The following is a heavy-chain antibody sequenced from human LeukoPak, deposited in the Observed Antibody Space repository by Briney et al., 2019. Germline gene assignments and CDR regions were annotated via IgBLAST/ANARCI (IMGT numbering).Heavy chain of an antibody. V-gene: IGHV1-18*01. D-gene: IGHD5-18*01. CDR1: GYTFTSYG. CDR2: ISAYNHNT. CDR3: ARDTAMAPADWFDP. Sequence: GASVKVSCKASGYTFTSYGITWVRQAPGQGLEWMGWISAYNHNTKYAKKFQGRITMTTDTSTNTAYMELRSLRSDDTAVYYCARDTAMAPADWFDPWGQGTLVTVSS. J-gene: IGHJ5*02.